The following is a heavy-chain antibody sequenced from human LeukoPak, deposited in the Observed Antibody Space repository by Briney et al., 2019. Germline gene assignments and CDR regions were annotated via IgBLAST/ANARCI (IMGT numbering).Heavy chain of an antibody. CDR2: IIPILDVT. D-gene: IGHD3-9*01. Sequence: GASVKVSCKASGGTFTNYAINWVRQAPGQGLEWMGRIIPILDVTNYAQKFQGRVTITADQSTSTAYMELSSLRSEDTAVYYCGEGGGVDILTGFQYWGQGTLVTVSS. J-gene: IGHJ4*02. V-gene: IGHV1-69*04. CDR3: GEGGGVDILTGFQY. CDR1: GGTFTNYA.